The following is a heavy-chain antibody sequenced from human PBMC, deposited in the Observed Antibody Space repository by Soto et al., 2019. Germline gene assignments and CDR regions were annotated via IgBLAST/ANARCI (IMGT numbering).Heavy chain of an antibody. CDR2: FYSGST. Sequence: QLHLQESGPGLVKPSETLSLTCTVSGGSINRRTSYCAWIRQSPGKGPEWMATFYSGSTYYNPSLKSRLTMSVYTSTNQFSLRLRSLAAPDTAVYYCATTRGIAVGGSFDHWGQGTLVTVSS. V-gene: IGHV4-39*01. J-gene: IGHJ5*02. D-gene: IGHD6-19*01. CDR1: GGSINRRTSY. CDR3: ATTRGIAVGGSFDH.